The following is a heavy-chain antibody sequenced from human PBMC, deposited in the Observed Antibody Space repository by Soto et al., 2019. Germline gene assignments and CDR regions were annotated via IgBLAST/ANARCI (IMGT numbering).Heavy chain of an antibody. CDR1: GYTLTELS. V-gene: IGHV1-18*01. CDR2: ISAYNGNT. CDR3: ARDGRYSSSYTLDY. Sequence: ASVKVSCKVSGYTLTELSMHWVRQAPGQGLEWMGWISAYNGNTNYAQKLQGRVTMTTDTSTSTAYMELRSLRSDDTAVYYCARDGRYSSSYTLDYWGQGTLVAVSS. D-gene: IGHD6-6*01. J-gene: IGHJ4*02.